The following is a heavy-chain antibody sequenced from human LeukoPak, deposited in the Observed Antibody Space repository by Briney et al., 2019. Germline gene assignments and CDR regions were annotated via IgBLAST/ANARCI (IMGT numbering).Heavy chain of an antibody. CDR2: ISSSSSYI. CDR3: ATWDPLLLPQDDY. Sequence: AGGSLRLSCAASGFTFSSYAMSWVRQAPGKGLEWVSSISSSSSYIYYADSVKGRFTISRDNAKNSLYLQMNSLRAEDTAVYYCATWDPLLLPQDDYWGQGTLVTVSS. CDR1: GFTFSSYA. V-gene: IGHV3-21*01. J-gene: IGHJ4*02. D-gene: IGHD2/OR15-2a*01.